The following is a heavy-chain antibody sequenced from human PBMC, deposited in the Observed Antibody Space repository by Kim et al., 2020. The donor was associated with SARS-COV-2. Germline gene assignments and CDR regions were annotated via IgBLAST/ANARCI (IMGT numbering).Heavy chain of an antibody. Sequence: GGSLRLSCTASGFTFSSNWLHWVRQAPGKGLVWVSCINGDGSNTIYADSVKGRFTMSRDNAKNTLYLQMNSLRAEDTAVYYCAREMSSSSWPDYWGQGNL. CDR1: GFTFSSNW. CDR3: AREMSSSSWPDY. CDR2: INGDGSNT. D-gene: IGHD6-13*01. J-gene: IGHJ4*02. V-gene: IGHV3-74*01.